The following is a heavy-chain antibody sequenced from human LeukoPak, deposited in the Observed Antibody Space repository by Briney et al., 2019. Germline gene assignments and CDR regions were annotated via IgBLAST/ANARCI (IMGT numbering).Heavy chain of an antibody. CDR1: GGTISSGNW. J-gene: IGHJ4*02. Sequence: SQTLSLTCAVSGGTISSGNWWSWVRQAPGKGLEWIGEIYHSGSTIYNPSLKSRVTISVDKSKNQFSLNLSSMTAADTAVYYCARVTVAAGIWSFAYWGQGTLVTVSS. CDR3: ARVTVAAGIWSFAY. V-gene: IGHV4-4*02. CDR2: IYHSGST. D-gene: IGHD6-13*01.